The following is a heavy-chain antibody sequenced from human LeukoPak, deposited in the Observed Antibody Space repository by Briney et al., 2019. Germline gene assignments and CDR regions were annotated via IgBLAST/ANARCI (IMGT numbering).Heavy chain of an antibody. V-gene: IGHV4-59*08. J-gene: IGHJ4*02. CDR2: IYYSGSI. D-gene: IGHD6-19*01. Sequence: SETLSLTCTVSGSSISSYYWSWIRQPPGKGLERIGYIYYSGSINYNPSLKSRVTISVDTSKNQFSLKLSSVTAADTAVYYCARSSSGWYFDYWGQGTLVTVSS. CDR1: GSSISSYY. CDR3: ARSSSGWYFDY.